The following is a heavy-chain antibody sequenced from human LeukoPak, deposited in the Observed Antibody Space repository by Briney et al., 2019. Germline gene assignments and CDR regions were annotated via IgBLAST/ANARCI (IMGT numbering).Heavy chain of an antibody. Sequence: GESLKISCKGSGYPFTTYWIGWVRQMPGKGLEWVGIIYPGDSETRYSPSFQGQVTIPADKSISTAYLQWSSLKASDTARYYCARWGRAVSVLSRHTFDYWGQGTLVTVSS. CDR2: IYPGDSET. J-gene: IGHJ4*02. CDR3: ARWGRAVSVLSRHTFDY. V-gene: IGHV5-51*01. D-gene: IGHD3-16*01. CDR1: GYPFTTYW.